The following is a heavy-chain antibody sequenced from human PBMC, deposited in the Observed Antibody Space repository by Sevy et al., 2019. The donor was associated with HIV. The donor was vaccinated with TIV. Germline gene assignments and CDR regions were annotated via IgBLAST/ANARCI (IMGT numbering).Heavy chain of an antibody. CDR1: GYTLTEFS. D-gene: IGHD3-9*01. J-gene: IGHJ4*02. Sequence: ASVKVSCKVSGYTLTEFSIHWVRQAPGKGVEWMGGFDPGDGDAETPYAQKFRDRLTMTADTSTDTVYMELSSLRSEDTAVYYCATDTTGYHSTLDYSGQGTLVTVSS. CDR3: ATDTTGYHSTLDY. CDR2: FDPGDGDAET. V-gene: IGHV1-24*01.